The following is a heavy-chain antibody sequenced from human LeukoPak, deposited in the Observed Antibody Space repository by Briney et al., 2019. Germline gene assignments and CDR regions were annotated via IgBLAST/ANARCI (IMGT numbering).Heavy chain of an antibody. CDR3: ARGAYCGGDCYIPFRH. V-gene: IGHV4-39*01. D-gene: IGHD2-21*02. Sequence: SETLSLTCTVSGGSISSYYWGWIRQPPGKGLEWIGSIYYSGSTYYNPSLKSRVTISVDTSKNQFSLKLSSVTAADTAVYYCARGAYCGGDCYIPFRHWGQGTLVTVSS. J-gene: IGHJ1*01. CDR1: GGSISSYY. CDR2: IYYSGST.